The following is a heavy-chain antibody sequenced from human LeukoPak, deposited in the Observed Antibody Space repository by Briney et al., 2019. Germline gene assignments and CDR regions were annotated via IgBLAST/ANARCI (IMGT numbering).Heavy chain of an antibody. V-gene: IGHV3-23*01. CDR1: GFTFSIYV. CDR3: AKRESSGKYFDY. CDR2: ISGGGSST. Sequence: PGGSLRLSCADSGFTFSIYVMSWVRQAPGKGLEWISNISGGGSSTYYADSVKGRFTISRDNSKNTLYLQMNSLRAGDTAIYYCAKRESSGKYFDYWGQGTLVTVAS. J-gene: IGHJ4*02. D-gene: IGHD6-19*01.